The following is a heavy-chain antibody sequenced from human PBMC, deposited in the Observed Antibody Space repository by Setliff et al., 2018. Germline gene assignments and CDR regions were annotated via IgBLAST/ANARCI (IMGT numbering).Heavy chain of an antibody. J-gene: IGHJ4*02. D-gene: IGHD1-26*01. CDR2: IDKDGSST. Sequence: PRGSLRLSCAASGFRISFREYWMFWVRQAPGKGLEWVARIDKDGSSTVYADSVKGRFTISRDNVKKMLYLQMDSLRTEDTAVYYCTREHTPWVGASHHDCWGQGTQVTVSS. V-gene: IGHV3-74*01. CDR3: TREHTPWVGASHHDC. CDR1: GFRISFREYW.